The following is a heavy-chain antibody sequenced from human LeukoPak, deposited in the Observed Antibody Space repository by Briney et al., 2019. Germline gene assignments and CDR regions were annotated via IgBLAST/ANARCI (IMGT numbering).Heavy chain of an antibody. CDR3: ARDPGDYYGSGSAWYFDL. J-gene: IGHJ2*01. CDR2: IFYSGRT. V-gene: IGHV4-61*01. CDR1: GGSISSSSYY. D-gene: IGHD3-10*01. Sequence: SETLSLTCTVSGGSISSSSYYWSWIRQPPGKGLEWIGYIFYSGRTNYNPSLKSRVTISVDTSKNQFSLKLSSVTAADTAFYYCARDPGDYYGSGSAWYFDLWGRGTLVTVSS.